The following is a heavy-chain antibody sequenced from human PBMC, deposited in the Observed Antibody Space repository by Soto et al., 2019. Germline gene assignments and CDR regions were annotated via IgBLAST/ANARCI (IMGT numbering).Heavy chain of an antibody. V-gene: IGHV1-8*01. CDR1: GYTFTSYD. D-gene: IGHD2-2*02. J-gene: IGHJ6*02. Sequence: QMQLVQSGAEVKKPGASVKVSCKASGYTFTSYDINWVRQATGQGLEWMGWMNPNSGNTGYAQKFQGRVTMTRNTSISTAYMELSSLRSEDTAVYYCARADCSSTSCYRYYYYGMDVWGQGTTVTVSS. CDR2: MNPNSGNT. CDR3: ARADCSSTSCYRYYYYGMDV.